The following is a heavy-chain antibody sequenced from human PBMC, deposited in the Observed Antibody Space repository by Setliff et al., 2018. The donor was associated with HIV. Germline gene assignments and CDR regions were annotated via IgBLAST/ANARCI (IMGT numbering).Heavy chain of an antibody. CDR3: TTAVAQNWYGSGNENY. J-gene: IGHJ4*02. D-gene: IGHD3-10*01. CDR2: IKSKTDGETE. CDR1: GFTFTNAW. V-gene: IGHV3-15*01. Sequence: GRSLRLSCAASGFTFTNAWMSWVRQAPGKGLEWVGRIKSKTDGETEDYAAPVKGRFTISRDDSRSTLYLQMNSLITEDTALYYCTTAVAQNWYGSGNENYWGQGTLVTVSS.